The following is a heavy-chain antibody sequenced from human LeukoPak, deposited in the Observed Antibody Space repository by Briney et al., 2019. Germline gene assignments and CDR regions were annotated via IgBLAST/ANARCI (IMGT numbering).Heavy chain of an antibody. J-gene: IGHJ4*02. CDR1: GFTFDDYA. V-gene: IGHV3-9*01. Sequence: PGRSLRLSCAASGFTFDDYAMHSVRQPPGKGLEWVSCIRWNSGSIGYEASVKGRLTISRDNAKNSLYLQMNSLRAEDTALYYCAKSRSWYSGSYYEDYFDYWGQGTLVTVSS. CDR2: IRWNSGSI. D-gene: IGHD1-26*01. CDR3: AKSRSWYSGSYYEDYFDY.